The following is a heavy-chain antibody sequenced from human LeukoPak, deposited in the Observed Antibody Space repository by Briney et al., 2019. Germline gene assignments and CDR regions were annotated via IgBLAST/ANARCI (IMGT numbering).Heavy chain of an antibody. CDR2: ISAYNGNT. Sequence: ASVKVSCKASGGTFNNYAISWVRQAPGQGLEWLGWISAYNGNTNYAQKLQGRVTMTTDTATSTAYMELRSLRSDDTAVYYCARAARNSSPSSKYFQHWGQGTLVTVSS. CDR3: ARAARNSSPSSKYFQH. CDR1: GGTFNNYA. J-gene: IGHJ1*01. V-gene: IGHV1-18*01. D-gene: IGHD6-13*01.